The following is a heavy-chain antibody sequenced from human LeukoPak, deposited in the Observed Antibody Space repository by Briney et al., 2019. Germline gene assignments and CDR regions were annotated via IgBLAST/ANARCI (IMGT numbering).Heavy chain of an antibody. V-gene: IGHV4-61*01. CDR3: AKVTNGWPYFSED. Sequence: SETLSLSCTVSGASVTSISYYWTWIRQSPSKGLEGIGHIYQDGSTNDFPFLDSLTSLSLDTSNNPFSLKLPPVTAGETAVSSCAKVTNGWPYFSEDWGQGIQVTVSS. CDR2: IYQDGST. D-gene: IGHD6-19*01. J-gene: IGHJ4*02. CDR1: GASVTSISYY.